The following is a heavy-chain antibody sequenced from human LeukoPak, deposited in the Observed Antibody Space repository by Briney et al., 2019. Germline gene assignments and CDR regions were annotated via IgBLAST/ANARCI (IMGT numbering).Heavy chain of an antibody. CDR3: ARDLGVVVVAGDAFDI. J-gene: IGHJ3*02. Sequence: SVKVSCKASGGTLSSYAISWVRQAPGQGLEWMGGIIPIFGTANYAQKFQGRVTITADESTSTAYMELSSLRSEDTAVYYCARDLGVVVVAGDAFDIWGQGTMVTVSS. CDR2: IIPIFGTA. V-gene: IGHV1-69*13. D-gene: IGHD2-15*01. CDR1: GGTLSSYA.